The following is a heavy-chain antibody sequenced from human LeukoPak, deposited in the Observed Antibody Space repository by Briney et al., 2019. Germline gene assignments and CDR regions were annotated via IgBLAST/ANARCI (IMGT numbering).Heavy chain of an antibody. CDR2: ISYEGSSK. CDR3: AKVGEQQLADY. CDR1: GFTFSSYG. V-gene: IGHV3-30*18. D-gene: IGHD6-13*01. J-gene: IGHJ4*02. Sequence: GGSLRLSCAPSGFTFSSYGVHWVRQAPGKGLEWVAVISYEGSSKYYADSVKGRFTISRDNSKNTLYLQMNSLRGEDTAVYYCAKVGEQQLADYWGQGTLVTVSS.